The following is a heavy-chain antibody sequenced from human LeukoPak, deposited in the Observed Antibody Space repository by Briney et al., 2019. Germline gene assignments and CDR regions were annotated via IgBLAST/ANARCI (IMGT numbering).Heavy chain of an antibody. CDR1: GYTFTGNY. J-gene: IGHJ5*02. CDR3: ATYAAVGMSNWFDP. Sequence: ASVKVSCKTSGYTFTGNYMHWVRQAPGQGLEWMGRINPNTGGTNYAQKFQGGVTVTRDTSISTVYMELSRLRSDDTAVYYCATYAAVGMSNWFDPWGQGTLVTVSS. V-gene: IGHV1-2*06. CDR2: INPNTGGT. D-gene: IGHD6-13*01.